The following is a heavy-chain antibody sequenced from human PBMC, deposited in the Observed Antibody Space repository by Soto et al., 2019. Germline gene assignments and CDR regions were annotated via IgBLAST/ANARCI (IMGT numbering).Heavy chain of an antibody. Sequence: ASVKVSCKASGYTFTSYALHWVRQAPGQRLEWMGWINAGNGNTKYSQKFQGRVTITRDTSASTAYMELSSLRSEDTAVYYCASARRGYNNPTFDYWGQGTLVTVSS. CDR1: GYTFTSYA. J-gene: IGHJ4*02. V-gene: IGHV1-3*01. CDR2: INAGNGNT. CDR3: ASARRGYNNPTFDY. D-gene: IGHD5-18*01.